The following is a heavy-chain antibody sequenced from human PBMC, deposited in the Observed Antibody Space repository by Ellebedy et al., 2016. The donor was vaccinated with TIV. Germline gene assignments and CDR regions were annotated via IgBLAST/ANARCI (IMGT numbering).Heavy chain of an antibody. CDR3: AREAYYGSGKPNPLAY. V-gene: IGHV6-1*01. CDR1: GDSVSRNSAA. J-gene: IGHJ4*02. Sequence: SQTLSLTXXISGDSVSRNSAAWNWIRQSPSRGLEWLGRTFYRSQCHIDYADSVKSRITISPDTSKNQFSLQLNSVTPEDTAVYYCAREAYYGSGKPNPLAYWGQGTLVTVSS. CDR2: TFYRSQCHI. D-gene: IGHD3-10*01.